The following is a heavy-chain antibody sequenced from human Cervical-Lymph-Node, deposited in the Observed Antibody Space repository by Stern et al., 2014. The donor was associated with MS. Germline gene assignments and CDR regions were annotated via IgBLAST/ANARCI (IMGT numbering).Heavy chain of an antibody. CDR2: ISPHNGNT. CDR1: GYSFSTYR. D-gene: IGHD4-17*01. J-gene: IGHJ3*02. V-gene: IGHV1-18*01. Sequence: QMQLVQSGGEVKKPGASVKVSCKTSGYSFSTYRVTWVRQAPGEGLEWMGWISPHNGNTNSAQTFHGRVTMTADTSTSTAYMELRSLRSDDTAIYYCARQILELLRFDAFDIWGQGTMVTVSP. CDR3: ARQILELLRFDAFDI.